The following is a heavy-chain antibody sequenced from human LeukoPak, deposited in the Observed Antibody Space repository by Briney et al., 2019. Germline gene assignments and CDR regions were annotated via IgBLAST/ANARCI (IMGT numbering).Heavy chain of an antibody. CDR2: IYSGGST. CDR1: GFTFSDYY. CDR3: ARDRGYSGYDFDY. V-gene: IGHV3-53*01. D-gene: IGHD5-12*01. Sequence: GGSLRLSCAASGFTFSDYYMSWVRQAPGKGLEWVSVIYSGGSTYYADSVKGRFTISRDNSKNTLYLQMNSLRAEDTAVYYCARDRGYSGYDFDYWGQGTLVTVSS. J-gene: IGHJ4*02.